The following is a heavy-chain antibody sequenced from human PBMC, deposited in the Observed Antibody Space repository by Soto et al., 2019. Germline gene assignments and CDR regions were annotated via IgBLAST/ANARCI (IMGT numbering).Heavy chain of an antibody. CDR1: GYTFTSYA. J-gene: IGHJ3*02. D-gene: IGHD3-10*01. V-gene: IGHV1-3*01. CDR2: INAGNGNT. Sequence: QVQLVQSGAEVKKPGASVKVSCKASGYTFTSYAMHWVRQAPGQRLEWMGWINAGNGNTKYSQKFQGRVTITRDTSASTAYMELSSLRSEDTAVYYCARGNAYYYGSGSYTDAFDIWGQGTMVTVSS. CDR3: ARGNAYYYGSGSYTDAFDI.